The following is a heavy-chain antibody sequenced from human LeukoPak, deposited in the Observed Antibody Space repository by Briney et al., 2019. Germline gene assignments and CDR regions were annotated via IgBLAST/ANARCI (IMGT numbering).Heavy chain of an antibody. CDR1: GPLYSRNIQQ. CDR2: VYYAGNT. CDR3: ACQPTLSRGAVASNFDY. V-gene: IGHV4-39*01. Sequence: SETLSLTCTVSGPLYSRNIQQGAWIRQPPGKGLEWSGSVYYAGNTYYNASFQNRVTISMDTSKNQYSLRLSNMSASDTAVYSSACQPTLSRGAVASNFDYWGQGTLVTVSS. J-gene: IGHJ4*02. D-gene: IGHD3-10*01.